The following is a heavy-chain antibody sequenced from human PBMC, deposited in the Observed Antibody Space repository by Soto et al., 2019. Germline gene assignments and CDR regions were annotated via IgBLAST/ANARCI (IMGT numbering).Heavy chain of an antibody. CDR2: ISTGNGNT. Sequence: ASVKVSCKTSGYTFTDYAIYWVRQAPGQRLEWMGWISTGNGNTKFSQKFQGRVTITRDTSATTAYMELTSLRSEDTAVYYCAKGSRMRTPDYWGQGTLVTVSS. CDR3: AKGSRMRTPDY. V-gene: IGHV1-3*04. J-gene: IGHJ4*02. CDR1: GYTFTDYA.